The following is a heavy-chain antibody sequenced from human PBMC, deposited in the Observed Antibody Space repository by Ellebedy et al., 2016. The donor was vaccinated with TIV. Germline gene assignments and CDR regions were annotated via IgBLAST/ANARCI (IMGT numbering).Heavy chain of an antibody. Sequence: ASVKVSCRASGYTLTDDYVHWVRQAPGQGLEWMGCIDPRSGGAEYEQKFRGRVTMTSDSFLNTGYMQLTRLGSDDTAVYYCARLSGSPRGYWGQGTLVTVSS. CDR3: ARLSGSPRGY. CDR1: GYTLTDDY. CDR2: IDPRSGGA. D-gene: IGHD3-10*01. V-gene: IGHV1-2*02. J-gene: IGHJ4*02.